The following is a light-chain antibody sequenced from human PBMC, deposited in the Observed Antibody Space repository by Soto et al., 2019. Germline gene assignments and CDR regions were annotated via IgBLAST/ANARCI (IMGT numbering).Light chain of an antibody. CDR1: QGISSY. CDR2: AAS. CDR3: QQLERYPST. J-gene: IGKJ4*01. Sequence: DIQLTQSPSFLSASVGDRVTITCRASQGISSYLAWYQQKPGKAPKLLIYAASTLQSGVPSRFSGSGSGTDFTLTISSLQPEDFATYYCQQLERYPSTFGGGTKVDNK. V-gene: IGKV1-9*01.